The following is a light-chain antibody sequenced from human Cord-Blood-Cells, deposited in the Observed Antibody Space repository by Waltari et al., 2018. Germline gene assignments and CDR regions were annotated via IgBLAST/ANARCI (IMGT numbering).Light chain of an antibody. J-gene: IGLJ1*01. Sequence: QSALTQPPSASGSPGQSVTIPCIGTSSDVGGYNYVSWYQQHPGKAPNLMIYEVSKRPSGVPDRFSGSKPGNTASLTVSGLQAEDEADYYCSSYAGSNNYVFGTGTKVTVL. CDR3: SSYAGSNNYV. CDR2: EVS. CDR1: SSDVGGYNY. V-gene: IGLV2-8*01.